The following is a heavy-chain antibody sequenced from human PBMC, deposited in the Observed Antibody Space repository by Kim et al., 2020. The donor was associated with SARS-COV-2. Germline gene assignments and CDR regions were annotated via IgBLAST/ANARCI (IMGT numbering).Heavy chain of an antibody. V-gene: IGHV3-30*04. Sequence: VKGRFTISKDNSKNTLYLQRNSLRAEDAAVYYCERDAVVAATGLYYGMDVWGQGTTVTVSS. J-gene: IGHJ6*02. CDR3: ERDAVVAATGLYYGMDV. D-gene: IGHD2-15*01.